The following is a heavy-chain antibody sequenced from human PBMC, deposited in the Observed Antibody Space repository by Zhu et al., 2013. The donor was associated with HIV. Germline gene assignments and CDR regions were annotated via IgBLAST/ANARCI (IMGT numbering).Heavy chain of an antibody. CDR3: ARSRDKHQLLCPFDP. V-gene: IGHV1-18*01. CDR1: GYTFTSYG. Sequence: QVQLVQSGAEVKKPGASVKVSCKASGYTFTSYGISWVRQAPGQGLEWMGWISAYNGNTNYAQKLQGRVTMTTDTSTSTAYMDLRSLRSDDTATYFCARSRDKHQLLCPFDPWGQGTLVTVSS. D-gene: IGHD6-13*01. CDR2: ISAYNGNT. J-gene: IGHJ5*02.